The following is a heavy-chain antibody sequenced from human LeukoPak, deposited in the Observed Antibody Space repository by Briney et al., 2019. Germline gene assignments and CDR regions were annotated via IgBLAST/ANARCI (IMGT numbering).Heavy chain of an antibody. CDR2: ISGSGGST. D-gene: IGHD6-6*01. J-gene: IGHJ6*03. V-gene: IGHV3-23*01. CDR1: GFTFSSYA. CDR3: AKCSSSSVVYYYYYMDV. Sequence: PGGSLRLSCAASGFTFSSYAMSWVRQAPGKGLEWVSAISGSGGSTYYADSVKGRFTISRDNSKNTLYLQMNSLRAEDTAVYYCAKCSSSSVVYYYYYMDVWGKGTTVTVSS.